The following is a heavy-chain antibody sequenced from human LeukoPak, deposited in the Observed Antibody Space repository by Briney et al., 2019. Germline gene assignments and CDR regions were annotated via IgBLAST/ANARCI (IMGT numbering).Heavy chain of an antibody. CDR1: GFTFSSYA. CDR2: ISGSGGST. V-gene: IGHV3-23*01. Sequence: GGSLRLSCAASGFTFSSYAMSWVRQAPGKGLEWVSAISGSGGSTYYADSVKGRFTISRDNSKNTLYLQMNSLRGEDTAVYYCACKSGFLEWLFDYWGQGTLVTVSS. J-gene: IGHJ4*02. CDR3: ACKSGFLEWLFDY. D-gene: IGHD3-3*01.